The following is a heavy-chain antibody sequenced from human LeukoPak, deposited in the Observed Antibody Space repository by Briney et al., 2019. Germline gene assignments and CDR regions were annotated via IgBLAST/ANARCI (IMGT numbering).Heavy chain of an antibody. V-gene: IGHV4-39*07. D-gene: IGHD3-10*01. CDR2: IYYSGST. CDR1: GGSISSSSYY. CDR3: AREGSYYKNWFDP. J-gene: IGHJ5*02. Sequence: SETLSLTCTVSGGSISSSSYYWGWIRQPPGKGLEWIGSIYYSGSTYYNPSLKSRVTMSVDTSKNQFSLKLSSVTAADTAVYYCAREGSYYKNWFDPWGQGTLVTVSS.